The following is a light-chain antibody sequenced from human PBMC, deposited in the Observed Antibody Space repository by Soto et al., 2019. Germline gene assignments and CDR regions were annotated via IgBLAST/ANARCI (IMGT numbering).Light chain of an antibody. CDR3: QQRSNWPMYT. Sequence: EIVLTQSPATLSLSPGERATLSCRASQSVDSYLSWYQHKPGQAPRLLIYGASNRATGIPARFSGSGSGTDFTLTISSLEPEDFAVYYCQQRSNWPMYTFGQGTKLEIK. CDR2: GAS. CDR1: QSVDSY. V-gene: IGKV3-11*01. J-gene: IGKJ2*01.